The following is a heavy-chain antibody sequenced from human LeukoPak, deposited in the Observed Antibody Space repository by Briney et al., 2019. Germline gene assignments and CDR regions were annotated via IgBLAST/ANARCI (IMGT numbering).Heavy chain of an antibody. D-gene: IGHD3-22*01. CDR3: ARDEGYYYDSSGYHYV. V-gene: IGHV3-23*01. CDR1: GFTFSSYA. J-gene: IGHJ3*01. CDR2: ISGSGGKT. Sequence: PGGSLRLSCAASGFTFSSYAMSWVRQAPGRGLEWVSAISGSGGKTYYADSVKGRFTVSRDNSKITLYLQMNSLRAEDTALYYCARDEGYYYDSSGYHYVWGQGTMVTVSS.